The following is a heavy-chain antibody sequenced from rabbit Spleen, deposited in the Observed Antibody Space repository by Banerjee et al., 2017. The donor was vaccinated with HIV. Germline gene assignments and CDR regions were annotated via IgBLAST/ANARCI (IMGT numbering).Heavy chain of an antibody. V-gene: IGHV1S45*01. CDR2: IDTGSRDFT. CDR3: ARDLPDVIGWNFGW. J-gene: IGHJ4*01. D-gene: IGHD1-1*01. Sequence: QQQLEESGGGLVKPGGTLTLTCTASGFSFSSYWISWVRQAPGKGLEWIACIDTGSRDFTYYASWAKGRFTFSKTSSTTVTLEMTSLTAADTATYFCARDLPDVIGWNFGWWGPGTLVTVS. CDR1: GFSFSSYW.